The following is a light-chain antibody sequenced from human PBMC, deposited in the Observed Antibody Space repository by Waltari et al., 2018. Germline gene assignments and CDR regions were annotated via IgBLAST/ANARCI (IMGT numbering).Light chain of an antibody. CDR1: AGAVTSGNY. J-gene: IGLJ3*02. V-gene: IGLV7-43*01. Sequence: QTVVTQEPSLTVSPGGAVTLTCASSAGAVTSGNYPNWIQQKPGQVPRSLIHSTTNRHPWTPARFSGSLLWGKAALTLSGVQPEDEAEYYCLLYDGSDQVFGGGTKLTVL. CDR2: STT. CDR3: LLYDGSDQV.